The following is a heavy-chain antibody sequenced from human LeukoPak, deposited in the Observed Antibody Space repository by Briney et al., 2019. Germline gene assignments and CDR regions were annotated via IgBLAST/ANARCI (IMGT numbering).Heavy chain of an antibody. CDR3: TAGLYDTGGVDH. J-gene: IGHJ4*02. D-gene: IGHD3-22*01. CDR1: GFIFTNAW. Sequence: SGGSLRLSCTASGFIFTNAWMTWVRQAPGKGLEWVGRDRGTKDYAAPVKDRFSISRDNSKNTLYLVMINLKTEDTAVYYCTAGLYDTGGVDHWGQATLVTVSS. V-gene: IGHV3-66*01. CDR2: DRGTK.